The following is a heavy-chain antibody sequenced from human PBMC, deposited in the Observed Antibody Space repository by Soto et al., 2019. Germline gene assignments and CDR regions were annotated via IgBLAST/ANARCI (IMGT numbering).Heavy chain of an antibody. V-gene: IGHV6-1*01. CDR3: AHSPAARGSNNCIDP. CDR2: TYYRSKWYN. D-gene: IGHD3-16*01. Sequence: SHTLSLTCGISGDSVSSNSAAWNWIRQSPSRGLEWLGRTYYRSKWYNDYAVSVKSRITINPDTSKNQLSLQLNSVTPEDTAVYYVAHSPAARGSNNCIDPSGPGTLVSVSS. CDR1: GDSVSSNSAA. J-gene: IGHJ5*02.